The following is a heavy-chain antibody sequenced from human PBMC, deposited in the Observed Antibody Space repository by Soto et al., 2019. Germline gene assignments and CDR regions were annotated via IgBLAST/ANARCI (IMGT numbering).Heavy chain of an antibody. V-gene: IGHV4-59*01. Sequence: SETLSLTCTVSGGSISSYYWSWIRQPPGKGLEWIGYIYYSGSTNYNPSLKSRVTISVDTSKNQFSLKLSSVTAADTAVYYCASLSFGDFLLDYWGQGTLVTVSS. CDR1: GGSISSYY. D-gene: IGHD4-17*01. CDR2: IYYSGST. J-gene: IGHJ4*02. CDR3: ASLSFGDFLLDY.